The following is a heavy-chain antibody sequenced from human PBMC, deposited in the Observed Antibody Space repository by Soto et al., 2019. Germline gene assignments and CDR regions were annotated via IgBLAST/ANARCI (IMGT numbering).Heavy chain of an antibody. CDR2: LLHSGTT. J-gene: IGHJ3*01. Sequence: QVQLQESGPGLVKPSGTLSLTWAVSGDSISSPKWWTWLRQPPGKGLEWIGDLLHSGTTNYNPSLKSRVILSVDKSQNQFSLSLTSVTAADTAIYYCAYSSGWYRHDVWGQGTSVTVSS. D-gene: IGHD6-19*01. CDR1: GDSISSPKW. V-gene: IGHV4-4*02. CDR3: AYSSGWYRHDV.